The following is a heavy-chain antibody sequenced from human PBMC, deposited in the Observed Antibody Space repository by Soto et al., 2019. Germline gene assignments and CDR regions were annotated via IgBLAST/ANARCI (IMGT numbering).Heavy chain of an antibody. CDR1: GFAFNSYG. Sequence: GGSLRLSCEASGFAFNSYGINWVRQGPGNGLEWVAVIWYDGSNKYYADSVKGRFTISRDNSKNTLYLQMNSLRDEDTAVYYCGRDGHYDSRQNCMGGWGQGTTVIVSS. D-gene: IGHD4-17*01. J-gene: IGHJ6*02. CDR3: GRDGHYDSRQNCMGG. V-gene: IGHV3-33*08. CDR2: IWYDGSNK.